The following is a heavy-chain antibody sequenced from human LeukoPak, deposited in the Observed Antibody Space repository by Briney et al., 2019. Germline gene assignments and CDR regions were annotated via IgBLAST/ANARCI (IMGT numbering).Heavy chain of an antibody. Sequence: KPSETLSLTCTVSGGSVSSSNYYWGWFRQPPGKGLEWIGSICYSGSTYYNPSFKSRVIISVDTSKNQFSLKLSSVTAADTAVYYCARRHTSGDYYGDNWFDPWGQGTLVTVSS. J-gene: IGHJ5*02. D-gene: IGHD3-22*01. CDR1: GGSVSSSNYY. CDR2: ICYSGST. CDR3: ARRHTSGDYYGDNWFDP. V-gene: IGHV4-39*01.